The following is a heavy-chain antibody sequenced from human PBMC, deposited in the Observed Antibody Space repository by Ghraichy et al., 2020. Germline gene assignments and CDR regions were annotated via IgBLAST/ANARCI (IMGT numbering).Heavy chain of an antibody. Sequence: SETLSLTCTVSGGSISSYYWSWIRQPPGKGLEWIGYISYTGNTNYSPSLGGRATISLDTSKNQFSLSLTSVNAADTAMYYCARRGRGYSLYYYGLDVWGPGTTVTVSS. D-gene: IGHD5-18*01. J-gene: IGHJ6*02. CDR2: ISYTGNT. CDR1: GGSISSYY. CDR3: ARRGRGYSLYYYGLDV. V-gene: IGHV4-59*12.